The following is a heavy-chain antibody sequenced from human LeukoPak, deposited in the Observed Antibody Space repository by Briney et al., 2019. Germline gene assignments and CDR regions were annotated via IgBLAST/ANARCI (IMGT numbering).Heavy chain of an antibody. D-gene: IGHD3-10*01. CDR1: GFTFSDYY. J-gene: IGHJ6*02. CDR3: ASSIEVRALYYYGMDV. CDR2: ISSSGSTI. Sequence: GGSLRLSCAASGFTFSDYYMSWIRQAPGKGLEWVSYISSSGSTIYYADSVKGRFTISRDNAKNSLYLQVNSLRAEDTAVYYCASSIEVRALYYYGMDVWGQGTTVTVSS. V-gene: IGHV3-11*01.